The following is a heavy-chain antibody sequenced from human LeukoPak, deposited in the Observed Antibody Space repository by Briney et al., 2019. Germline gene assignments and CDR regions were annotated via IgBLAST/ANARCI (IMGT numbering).Heavy chain of an antibody. CDR2: IRNDGRNK. D-gene: IGHD2-2*03. V-gene: IGHV3-30*02. CDR1: GFTFSKYG. J-gene: IGHJ4*02. Sequence: GGSLRLSCAASGFTFSKYGMYWVRQAPGKGLEWVAFIRNDGRNKYNTDSVKGRFTISRDNSKNTLYLQMNSLRAEDTAVYYCAKDSGWILFDDWGQGTLVTVSS. CDR3: AKDSGWILFDD.